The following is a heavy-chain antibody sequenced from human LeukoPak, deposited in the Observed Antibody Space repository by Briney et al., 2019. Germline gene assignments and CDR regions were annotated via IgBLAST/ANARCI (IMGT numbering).Heavy chain of an antibody. CDR2: ISSGSNTI. CDR1: GFSFSSYS. D-gene: IGHD6-13*01. Sequence: GESLKISCVASGFSFSSYSMNWVRQAPGKGLEWASYISSGSNTIDYADSVKGRFTISRDNAKSSLYLQMNSLRAEDTAVYYCARDLSAPPHLVTYYYYMDVWGKGATVTVSS. CDR3: ARDLSAPPHLVTYYYYMDV. J-gene: IGHJ6*03. V-gene: IGHV3-48*01.